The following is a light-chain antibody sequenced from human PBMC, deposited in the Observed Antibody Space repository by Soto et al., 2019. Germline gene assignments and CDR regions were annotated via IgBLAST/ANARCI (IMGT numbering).Light chain of an antibody. V-gene: IGLV1-51*01. CDR2: DNN. Sequence: QSVLTQPPSVSAAPGQKVTVSCSGSSSNIGNNYVSWYQKLPGTAPKLLIYDNNKRPSGTPDRFSGSRSGTSATLGITGLQTGDEADYYCSSYTSSSTWVFGGGTKLTVL. CDR3: SSYTSSSTWV. CDR1: SSNIGNNY. J-gene: IGLJ3*02.